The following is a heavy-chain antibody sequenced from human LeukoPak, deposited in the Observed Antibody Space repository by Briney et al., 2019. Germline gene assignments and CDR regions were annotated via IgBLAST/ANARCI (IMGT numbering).Heavy chain of an antibody. CDR2: IYPDDSDT. V-gene: IGHV5-51*01. D-gene: IGHD2-8*01. CDR1: GYTFSTYW. CDR3: ARKGRSTDVIFD. Sequence: GESLQISCKGSGYTFSTYWLGWVRQMPGKGLEWMGIIYPDDSDTRYRPSFQGQVTISADKSITTAYLQWNSLRASDTATYYCARKGRSTDVIFDWGQGTLVTVSS. J-gene: IGHJ4*02.